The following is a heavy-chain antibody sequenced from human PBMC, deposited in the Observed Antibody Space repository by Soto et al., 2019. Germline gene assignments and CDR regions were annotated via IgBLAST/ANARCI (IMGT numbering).Heavy chain of an antibody. Sequence: GGSLRLSCAASGFTFSNAWMSWVRQAPGKGLEWVGRIKSKTDGGTTDYAAPVKGRFTISRDDSKNTLYLQMNSLKTEDTAVYYCTTDLWQWLPAEYFQHWGQGTLVTVSS. CDR1: GFTFSNAW. CDR2: IKSKTDGGTT. V-gene: IGHV3-15*01. J-gene: IGHJ1*01. CDR3: TTDLWQWLPAEYFQH. D-gene: IGHD6-19*01.